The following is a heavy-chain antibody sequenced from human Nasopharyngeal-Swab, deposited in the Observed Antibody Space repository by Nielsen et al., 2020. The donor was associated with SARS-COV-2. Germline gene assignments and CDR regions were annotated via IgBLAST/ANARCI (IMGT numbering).Heavy chain of an antibody. CDR3: AGGSGYPNPTLDY. Sequence: GRSLRLSCAASGITFSSYWIHWVRQAPGKGLVWVSRINSVGSAIDYADSVKGRFTISRDNAKTMLYLQMNSLRSDDTAVYYCAGGSGYPNPTLDYWGQGTLVTVSS. CDR2: INSVGSAI. CDR1: GITFSSYW. D-gene: IGHD5-12*01. V-gene: IGHV3-74*01. J-gene: IGHJ4*02.